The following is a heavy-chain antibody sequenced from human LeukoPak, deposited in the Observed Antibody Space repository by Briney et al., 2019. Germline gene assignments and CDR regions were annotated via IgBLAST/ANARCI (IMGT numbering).Heavy chain of an antibody. J-gene: IGHJ4*02. CDR3: ARESTIWSGYYRPDFFDY. Sequence: SETLSLTCAVYGGSFSGYYWTWIRQHPGKGLEWIGHIFYSGGTHYNPSPKSRIAISRDTSKSQFSLTLSSVTAADTAVYYCARESTIWSGYYRPDFFDYWGQGTLVTVSS. V-gene: IGHV4-34*09. CDR2: IFYSGGT. D-gene: IGHD3-3*01. CDR1: GGSFSGYY.